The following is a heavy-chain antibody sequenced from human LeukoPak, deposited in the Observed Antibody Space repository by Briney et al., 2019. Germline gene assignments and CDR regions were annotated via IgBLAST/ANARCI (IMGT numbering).Heavy chain of an antibody. CDR2: IIPIFGTA. Sequence: SVKVSCKASGGTFSSYAISWVRQAPGQGLEWMGGIIPIFGTANYAQKFQGRVTITTDESTSKAYMELSSLRSEDTAVYYCARDGVGGRYYYMGVWGKGTTVTVSS. CDR1: GGTFSSYA. J-gene: IGHJ6*03. CDR3: ARDGVGGRYYYMGV. V-gene: IGHV1-69*05. D-gene: IGHD3-10*01.